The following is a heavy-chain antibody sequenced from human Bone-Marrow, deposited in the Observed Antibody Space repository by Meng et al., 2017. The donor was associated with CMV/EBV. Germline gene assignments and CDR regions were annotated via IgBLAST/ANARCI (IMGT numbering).Heavy chain of an antibody. J-gene: IGHJ5*02. D-gene: IGHD6-19*01. V-gene: IGHV4-39*07. CDR3: ARDPGIAVAGLYNWFDP. Sequence: WVRQAPGKGLEWIGSIYYSGSTYYNPSLKSRVTISVDTSKNQFSLKLSSVTAADTAVYYCARDPGIAVAGLYNWFDPWGQGTLVTVSS. CDR2: IYYSGST.